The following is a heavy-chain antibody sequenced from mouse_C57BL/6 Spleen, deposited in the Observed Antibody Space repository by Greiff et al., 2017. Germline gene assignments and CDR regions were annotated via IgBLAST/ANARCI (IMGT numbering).Heavy chain of an antibody. CDR1: GYTFTSYT. CDR2: INPSSGYT. D-gene: IGHD1-1*01. Sequence: VQLVESGAELARPGASVKMSCKASGYTFTSYTMHWVKQRPGQGLEWIGYINPSSGYTKYNQKFKDKATLTADKSSSTAYMQLSSLTSEDSAVXYCARGGGSSSYAMDYWGQGTSVTVSS. V-gene: IGHV1-4*01. J-gene: IGHJ4*01. CDR3: ARGGGSSSYAMDY.